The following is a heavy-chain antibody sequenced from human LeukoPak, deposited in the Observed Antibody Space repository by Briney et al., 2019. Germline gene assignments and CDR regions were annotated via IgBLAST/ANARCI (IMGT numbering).Heavy chain of an antibody. CDR2: IYPGDSDT. CDR1: GYSFTSYW. CDR3: ARHKGQQWLNYYYMDV. V-gene: IGHV5-51*01. Sequence: GESLKISCKGSGYSFTSYWIGWVRQMPGKGLEYMGSIYPGDSDTRYSPSFQGQVTISADKSISTAYLQWRSLKASDTAMYYCARHKGQQWLNYYYMDVWGKGTTVTVSS. D-gene: IGHD6-19*01. J-gene: IGHJ6*03.